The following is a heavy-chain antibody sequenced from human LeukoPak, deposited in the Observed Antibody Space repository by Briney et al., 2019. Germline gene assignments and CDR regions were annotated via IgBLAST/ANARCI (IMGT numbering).Heavy chain of an antibody. D-gene: IGHD2-8*01. V-gene: IGHV4-59*01. CDR1: GFFISSYY. CDR3: ARHWCIFPRSSFDA. Sequence: SETLSLTCAVSGFFISSYYYSWIRQPPGKGLEWIWYIYYSGSTNYNPSLKSRVTISVDMSKNQFSLKLSSVTAADTAVYYCARHWCIFPRSSFDAWGQGTLVTVSS. CDR2: IYYSGST. J-gene: IGHJ5*02.